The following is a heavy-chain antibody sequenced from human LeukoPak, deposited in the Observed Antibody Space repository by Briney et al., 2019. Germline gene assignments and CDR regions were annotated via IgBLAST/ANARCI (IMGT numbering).Heavy chain of an antibody. CDR2: INAGNGNT. CDR3: ARARATGTTGNWFDP. V-gene: IGHV1-3*01. D-gene: IGHD1-1*01. J-gene: IGHJ5*02. Sequence: GASVKVSCKASGYTFTSYAMHWVRQAPGQRLEWMGWINAGNGNTKYSQKFQGRVTITRDTSASTAYMELSSLRSEDTAVYYCARARATGTTGNWFDPWGQGTLVTVSS. CDR1: GYTFTSYA.